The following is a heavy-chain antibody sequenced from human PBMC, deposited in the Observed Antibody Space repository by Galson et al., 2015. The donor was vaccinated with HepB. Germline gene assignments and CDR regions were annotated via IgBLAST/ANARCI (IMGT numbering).Heavy chain of an antibody. V-gene: IGHV3-30*18. Sequence: SLRLSCAASGFTFSSYGMHWVRQAPGKGLEWVAVISYDGSNKYYADSVKGRFTISRDNSKNTLYLQMNSLRAEDTAVYYCAKDQSHKYYDFWSGYDYYYMDVWGKGTTVTVSS. CDR3: AKDQSHKYYDFWSGYDYYYMDV. CDR1: GFTFSSYG. D-gene: IGHD3-3*01. CDR2: ISYDGSNK. J-gene: IGHJ6*03.